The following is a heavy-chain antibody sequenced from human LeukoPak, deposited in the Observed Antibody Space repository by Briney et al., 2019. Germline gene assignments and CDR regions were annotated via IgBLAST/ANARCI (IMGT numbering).Heavy chain of an antibody. Sequence: GGSLRLSCAASGFTFISYGMHWVRQAPGKGLEWVAFIRFDGNDKYYAGSVKGRFTISRDNSKNTLYLQMNSLRAEDTAVYYCAKDLWKNSSTWSYCWFDPWGQGTLVTVSS. CDR3: AKDLWKNSSTWSYCWFDP. V-gene: IGHV3-30*02. CDR1: GFTFISYG. CDR2: IRFDGNDK. J-gene: IGHJ5*02. D-gene: IGHD6-13*01.